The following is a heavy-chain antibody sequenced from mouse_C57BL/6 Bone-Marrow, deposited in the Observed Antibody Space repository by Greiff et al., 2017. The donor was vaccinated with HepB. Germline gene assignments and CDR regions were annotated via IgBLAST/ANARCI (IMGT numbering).Heavy chain of an antibody. J-gene: IGHJ4*01. V-gene: IGHV5-4*01. CDR3: ARDKDYGSSYGDAMDY. CDR1: GFTFSSYA. CDR2: ISDGGSYT. D-gene: IGHD1-1*01. Sequence: EVHLVESGGGLVKPGGSLKLSCAASGFTFSSYAMSWVRQTPEKRLEWVATISDGGSYTYYPDNVKGRFTISRDNAKNSLYLQMSHLKSEDTAMYYCARDKDYGSSYGDAMDYWGQGTSVTVSS.